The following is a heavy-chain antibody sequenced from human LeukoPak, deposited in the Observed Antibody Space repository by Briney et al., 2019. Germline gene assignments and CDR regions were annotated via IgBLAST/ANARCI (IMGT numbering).Heavy chain of an antibody. CDR1: GYTFTANY. Sequence: ASVKVSCKASGYTFTANYIHWVRQAPGQGLEWMGWINPNSGGTNYAQRFQGKVTLTRDTSISTVYMEVSRLRYDDTAVYYCGRAPGIATIEYWGQGTLVTVSS. V-gene: IGHV1-2*02. CDR2: INPNSGGT. D-gene: IGHD6-13*01. J-gene: IGHJ4*02. CDR3: GRAPGIATIEY.